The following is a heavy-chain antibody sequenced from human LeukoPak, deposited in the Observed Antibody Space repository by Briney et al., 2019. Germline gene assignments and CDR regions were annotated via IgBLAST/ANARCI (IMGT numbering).Heavy chain of an antibody. J-gene: IGHJ3*02. Sequence: GGSLRLSCAASGLTLSSYSMAWVRQAPGKGLEWVSSISSSSSHIYYADSLKGRFTISRDNAKNSLYLQMNSLRAEDTAVYYCARVGMIVILNDAFDIWGQGTMVTVSS. CDR3: ARVGMIVILNDAFDI. CDR1: GLTLSSYS. CDR2: ISSSSSHI. V-gene: IGHV3-21*01. D-gene: IGHD2/OR15-2a*01.